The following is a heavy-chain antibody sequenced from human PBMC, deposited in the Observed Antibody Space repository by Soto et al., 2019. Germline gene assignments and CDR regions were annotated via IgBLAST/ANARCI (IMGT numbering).Heavy chain of an antibody. V-gene: IGHV1-8*01. J-gene: IGHJ3*02. CDR3: ARGGGDGYNGISDAFDI. D-gene: IGHD5-12*01. CDR2: MNPNSGNT. Sequence: ASVKVSCKASGCTFTSYDINWVRQATGQGLEWMGWMNPNSGNTGYAQKFQGRVTMTRNTSISTAYMELSSLRSEDTAVYYCARGGGDGYNGISDAFDIWGQGTMVTVSS. CDR1: GCTFTSYD.